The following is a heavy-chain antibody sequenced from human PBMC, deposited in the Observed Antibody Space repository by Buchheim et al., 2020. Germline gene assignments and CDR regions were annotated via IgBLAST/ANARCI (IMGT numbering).Heavy chain of an antibody. D-gene: IGHD3-16*02. V-gene: IGHV3-23*01. CDR1: GFTFSSYA. Sequence: EVQLLESGGGLVQPGGSLRLSCAASGFTFSSYAMSWVRQAPGKGLEWVSAFSGSGCSTYYADSVKVRFTISRDNSKNTLYLQMNSMRAEDTAVYYCAKDSNRYITDGVWFDPWGQGTL. CDR3: AKDSNRYITDGVWFDP. J-gene: IGHJ5*02. CDR2: FSGSGCST.